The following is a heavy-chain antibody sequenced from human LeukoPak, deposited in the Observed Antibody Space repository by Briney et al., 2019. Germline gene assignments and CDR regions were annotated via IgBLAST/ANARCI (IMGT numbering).Heavy chain of an antibody. V-gene: IGHV4-34*01. CDR2: INHSGST. Sequence: PSETLSLTCAVYGGSFSGYYWSWIRQPPGKGLEWIGEINHSGSTNYSPSLKSRVTISVDTSKNQFSLKLSSVTAADTAVYYCASFEGGRNSSSWYWGQGTLVTVSS. CDR3: ASFEGGRNSSSWY. J-gene: IGHJ4*02. CDR1: GGSFSGYY. D-gene: IGHD6-13*01.